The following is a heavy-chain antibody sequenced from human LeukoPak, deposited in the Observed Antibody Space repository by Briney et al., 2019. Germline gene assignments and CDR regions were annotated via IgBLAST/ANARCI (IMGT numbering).Heavy chain of an antibody. CDR3: ARRRGYYDSSGYWFDY. CDR2: IYPGDSDT. CDR1: GYSFTSYW. Sequence: GESLKISCKGSGYSFTSYWIGWVRQMPGKGLERMGIIYPGDSDTRYSPSFQGQVTISADKSISTAYLQWSSLKASDTAMYYCARRRGYYDSSGYWFDYWGQGTLVTVSS. J-gene: IGHJ4*02. D-gene: IGHD3-22*01. V-gene: IGHV5-51*01.